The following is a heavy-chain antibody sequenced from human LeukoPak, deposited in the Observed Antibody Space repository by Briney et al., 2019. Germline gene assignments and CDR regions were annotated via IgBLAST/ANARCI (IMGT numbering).Heavy chain of an antibody. V-gene: IGHV4-39*01. D-gene: IGHD3-9*01. J-gene: IGHJ4*02. CDR3: ASTHYDILTPSYCVDF. CDR2: MYYSGST. CDR1: GGSITSSTYY. Sequence: SETLSLTCTVSGGSITSSTYYWGWIRQPPGKGLEWIGSMYYSGSTYSNPSLKSRVTISVDTSKNQFSLNLSSVTASDTAVFYCASTHYDILTPSYCVDFWGQGTLVTVSS.